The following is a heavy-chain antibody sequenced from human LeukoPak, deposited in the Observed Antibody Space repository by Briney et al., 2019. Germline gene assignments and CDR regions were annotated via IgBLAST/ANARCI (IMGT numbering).Heavy chain of an antibody. D-gene: IGHD5-18*01. Sequence: PGGSLRLSCAASGFTFSDYYMTWIRQAPGKGLEWISYIGGSGSSIYYADSVKGRFTISRDNSKNTLYLQMNSLRAEDTAVYYCAKDRGMRGYSYGAIDYWGQGTLVTVSS. CDR3: AKDRGMRGYSYGAIDY. V-gene: IGHV3-11*04. CDR1: GFTFSDYY. J-gene: IGHJ4*02. CDR2: IGGSGSSI.